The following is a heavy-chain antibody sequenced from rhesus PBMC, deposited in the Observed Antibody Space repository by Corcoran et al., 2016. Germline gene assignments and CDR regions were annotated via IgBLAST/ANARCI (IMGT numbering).Heavy chain of an antibody. D-gene: IGHD6-43*01. CDR1: GGSISSGYYY. Sequence: QVQLQESGPGLVKPSETLSLTCAVSGGSISSGYYYWSWIRQPPGKGLEWIGYITYSGSTSYNPSLKSRVTISKDTSKNQFSLKLSSVTAADTAVYYCARVGAAVDYWGQGVLVTVSS. CDR2: ITYSGST. CDR3: ARVGAAVDY. J-gene: IGHJ4*01. V-gene: IGHV4-122*02.